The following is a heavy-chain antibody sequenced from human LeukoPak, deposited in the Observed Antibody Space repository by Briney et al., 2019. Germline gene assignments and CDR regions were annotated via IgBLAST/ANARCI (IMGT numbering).Heavy chain of an antibody. Sequence: PSETLSLTCTVSGGSISSSSYYWGWIRQPPGKGLEWIGSIYYSGSTYYNPSLKSRVTISVDTSKNQFSLKLSSVTAADTAVYYCARGISGVASFDPWGQGTLVTVSS. D-gene: IGHD7-27*01. V-gene: IGHV4-39*01. CDR2: IYYSGST. J-gene: IGHJ5*02. CDR3: ARGISGVASFDP. CDR1: GGSISSSSYY.